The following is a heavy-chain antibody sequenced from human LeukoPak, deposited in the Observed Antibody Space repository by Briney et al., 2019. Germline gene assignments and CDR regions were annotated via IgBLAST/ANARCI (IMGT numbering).Heavy chain of an antibody. Sequence: GGSLRLSCAASGFTFSSYWMHWVRQAPGKGLVWVSRINSDGSSTSYADSVKGRFTISRDNAKNTLYLQMNSLRAEDTAVYYCAEHYYYDSSGYYYSGAFDIWGQGTMVTVSS. D-gene: IGHD3-22*01. CDR3: AEHYYYDSSGYYYSGAFDI. CDR2: INSDGSST. V-gene: IGHV3-74*01. CDR1: GFTFSSYW. J-gene: IGHJ3*02.